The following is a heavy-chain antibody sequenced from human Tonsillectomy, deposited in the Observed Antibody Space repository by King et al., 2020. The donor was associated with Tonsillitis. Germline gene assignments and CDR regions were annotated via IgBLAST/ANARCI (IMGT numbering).Heavy chain of an antibody. J-gene: IGHJ4*02. V-gene: IGHV3-66*01. CDR1: GFTVSSNY. D-gene: IGHD3-10*01. CDR3: ARELWFGDYYFDY. CDR2: XXXGGXT. Sequence: VQLVESGGGXVQXGGSLRLSCAASGFTVSSNYMSWVRQAPGKGXXWXSXXXXGGXTYXXDSVKGRFXISRDXSKNXLYLQMXXXRAEDTAVYYCARELWFGDYYFDYWGQGTLVTVSS.